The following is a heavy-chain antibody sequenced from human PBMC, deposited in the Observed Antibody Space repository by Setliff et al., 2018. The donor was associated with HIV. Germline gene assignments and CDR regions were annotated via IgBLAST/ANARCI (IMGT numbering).Heavy chain of an antibody. CDR2: IYHGGST. Sequence: SETLSLTCAVTGYAISSSGYYWGWIRQPPGKGLEWIGSIYHGGSTYYNPSLKSRVTLSVDTSKNQFSLKLSSVTAADTAMYYCARQIETYYYASSGYPAYFDYWGQGTLVTVSS. CDR3: ARQIETYYYASSGYPAYFDY. V-gene: IGHV4-38-2*01. D-gene: IGHD3-22*01. J-gene: IGHJ4*02. CDR1: GYAISSSGYY.